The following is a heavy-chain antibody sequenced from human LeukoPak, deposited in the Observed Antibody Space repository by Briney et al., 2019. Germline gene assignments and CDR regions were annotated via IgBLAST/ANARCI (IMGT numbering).Heavy chain of an antibody. V-gene: IGHV1-24*01. J-gene: IGHJ4*02. CDR3: ATIRSSSWEFDY. Sequence: GASVKVSSKVSGYTLTDLSMHWVRQAPGKGLEWMGGFDPEDGETIYTQKFQGRVTMTEDTSTDTAYMELSSLRSEDTAVYYCATIRSSSWEFDYWGQGTLVTVSS. CDR2: FDPEDGET. CDR1: GYTLTDLS. D-gene: IGHD6-13*01.